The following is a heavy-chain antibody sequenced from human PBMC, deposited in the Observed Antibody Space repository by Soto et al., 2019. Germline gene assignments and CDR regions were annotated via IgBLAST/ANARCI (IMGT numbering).Heavy chain of an antibody. D-gene: IGHD2-21*01. J-gene: IGHJ5*02. CDR1: GFVSNDYD. V-gene: IGHV3-30*03. CDR3: SRGIKGGLDA. CDR2: ISYDGSNK. Sequence: QVQLAESGGGVVQPGRSLRLSCVTSGFVSNDYDIHWVRQAPGKGLAWLASISYDGSNKYYADSVKGRFTISRDNSKNTLSLQINSLGAEDTAVYYCSRGIKGGLDAWGPGTLVTVSS.